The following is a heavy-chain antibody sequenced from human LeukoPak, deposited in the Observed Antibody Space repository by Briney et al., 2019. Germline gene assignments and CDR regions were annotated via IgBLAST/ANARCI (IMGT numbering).Heavy chain of an antibody. CDR1: GFTFSSYG. Sequence: GGSLRLSCAASGFTFSSYGIDWVRQAPGKGLEWVAVVWYDGSSKDYADSVKGRFTISRDNLKNTVYLQMNSLRAEDTAVYYCARDRDIMYGGDCLDHWGQGTLVTVSS. CDR2: VWYDGSSK. CDR3: ARDRDIMYGGDCLDH. D-gene: IGHD2-21*02. V-gene: IGHV3-33*01. J-gene: IGHJ4*02.